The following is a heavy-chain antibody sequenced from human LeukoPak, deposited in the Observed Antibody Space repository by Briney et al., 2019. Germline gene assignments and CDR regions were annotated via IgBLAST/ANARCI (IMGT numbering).Heavy chain of an antibody. J-gene: IGHJ4*02. CDR2: ISGSGGST. D-gene: IGHD4/OR15-4a*01. CDR3: ANWQHDYRDY. Sequence: ATLSLTCTVSGGSISSSSYYWGWIRQPPGQGLEWVSAISGSGGSTYYADSVKGRFTISRDNSKNTLYLQMNSLRAEDTAVYYCANWQHDYRDYWGQGTLVTVSS. V-gene: IGHV3-23*01. CDR1: GGSISSSSYY.